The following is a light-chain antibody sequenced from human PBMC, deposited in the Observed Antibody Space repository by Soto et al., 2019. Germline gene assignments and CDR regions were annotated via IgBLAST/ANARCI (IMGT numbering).Light chain of an antibody. CDR3: QQSYSTPQT. V-gene: IGKV1-39*01. CDR1: QSIISY. CDR2: AAS. J-gene: IGKJ1*01. Sequence: DIQMTQSPSSLSASVGDRVTITCRASQSIISYLNWYQQRPGKAPKVLIYAASSLQSGVPSRFSGSGSGTDFTLTISSLQPEDFATYYCQQSYSTPQTFGQGTKVEIK.